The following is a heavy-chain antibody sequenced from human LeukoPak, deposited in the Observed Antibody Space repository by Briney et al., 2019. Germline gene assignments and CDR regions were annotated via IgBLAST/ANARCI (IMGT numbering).Heavy chain of an antibody. Sequence: QAGGSLRLSCAASGFTFSSYSMNWVRQAPGKGLEWVSYISSSGSTIYYADSVKGRFTISRDNAKNSLYLQMNSLRAEDTAVYYCARALYYDFWSGPYGMDVWGQGTTVTVSS. CDR2: ISSSGSTI. V-gene: IGHV3-48*04. CDR3: ARALYYDFWSGPYGMDV. J-gene: IGHJ6*02. CDR1: GFTFSSYS. D-gene: IGHD3-3*01.